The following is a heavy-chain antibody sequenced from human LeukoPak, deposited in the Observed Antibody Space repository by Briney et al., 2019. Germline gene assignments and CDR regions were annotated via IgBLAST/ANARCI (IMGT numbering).Heavy chain of an antibody. J-gene: IGHJ6*03. CDR1: GGSISSYY. Sequence: SETLSLTCTVSGGSISSYYWSWIRQPAGKGLEWIGRIYTNGSTNYNPSLKSRVTMSVDTSKNQFSLKLSSVTAADTAVYYCAREKHESKIGSGYYYYMDVWGKGTTVTVSS. D-gene: IGHD3-10*01. V-gene: IGHV4-4*07. CDR3: AREKHESKIGSGYYYYMDV. CDR2: IYTNGST.